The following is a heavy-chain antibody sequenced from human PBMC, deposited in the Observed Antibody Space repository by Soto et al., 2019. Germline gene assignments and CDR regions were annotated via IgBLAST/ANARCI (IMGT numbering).Heavy chain of an antibody. CDR2: ISGSGGTT. CDR1: GFTFSSYA. J-gene: IGHJ3*02. CDR3: AKTANGWFSAFDI. D-gene: IGHD6-19*01. V-gene: IGHV3-23*01. Sequence: EVQLLESGGGLVQPGGSLRLSCAASGFTFSSYAMSWVRQAPGKGLEWVSAISGSGGTTYYADSVTGRFTFSRDNSKNTLYLQMNSLRAEDTAVYYCAKTANGWFSAFDIWCQGTMVTVSS.